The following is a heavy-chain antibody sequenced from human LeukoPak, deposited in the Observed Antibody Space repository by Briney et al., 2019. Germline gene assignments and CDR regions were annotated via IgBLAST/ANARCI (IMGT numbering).Heavy chain of an antibody. CDR1: GGSISSYY. D-gene: IGHD3-22*01. V-gene: IGHV4-59*08. J-gene: IGHJ4*02. CDR2: IYYSGST. Sequence: SETLSLTCTVSGGSISSYYWSWIRQPPGKGLEWIGYIYYSGSTNYNPSLKSRVTISVDTSKNQFSLKLSSVTAADTAVYYCARRYDSSGYYYFDYWGQGTLVTVSS. CDR3: ARRYDSSGYYYFDY.